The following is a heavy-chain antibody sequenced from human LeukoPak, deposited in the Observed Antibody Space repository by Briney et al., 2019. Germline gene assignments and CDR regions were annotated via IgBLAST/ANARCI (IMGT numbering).Heavy chain of an antibody. CDR2: IYPGDSDT. J-gene: IGHJ5*02. CDR1: GYSFTTYW. CDR3: ARGSGAISWFDP. D-gene: IGHD3-3*01. Sequence: GESLKISCKGSGYSFTTYWIAWVRQMPGKGLEWMGIIYPGDSDTKYSPSFQGQITISADKSISTAYLQWSSLKASDTGIYYCARGSGAISWFDPWGQGPRSPSPQ. V-gene: IGHV5-51*01.